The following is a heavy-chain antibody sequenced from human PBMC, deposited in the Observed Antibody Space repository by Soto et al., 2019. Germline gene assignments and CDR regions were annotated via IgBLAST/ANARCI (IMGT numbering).Heavy chain of an antibody. V-gene: IGHV3-33*08. CDR1: GFMFGDHG. Sequence: HVQLVESGGGVVQPGRSLRLSCAGSGFMFGDHGMHWVRQAPGKGLEWVAVIGFDGNNIYYADSVKGRFIISRDNSKSTLYLTMNSLRPEDTAVYYCANNLSDISSGHWGQGTLVTVSS. CDR2: IGFDGNNI. J-gene: IGHJ1*01. D-gene: IGHD6-6*01. CDR3: ANNLSDISSGH.